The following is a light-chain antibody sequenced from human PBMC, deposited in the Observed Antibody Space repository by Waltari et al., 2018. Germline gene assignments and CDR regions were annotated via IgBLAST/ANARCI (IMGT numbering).Light chain of an antibody. Sequence: SSELTQDPAVSVAXGXXVRITCXXXXXXXXXXXXYRQKPGQAPVLVIYGKNNRPSGIPDLFSGSSSGNTASLTITGAQAEDEADYYCNSRDSSGNLVVFGGGTKLTVL. CDR3: NSRDSSGNLVV. CDR1: XXXXXX. J-gene: IGLJ2*01. CDR2: GKN. V-gene: IGLV3-19*01.